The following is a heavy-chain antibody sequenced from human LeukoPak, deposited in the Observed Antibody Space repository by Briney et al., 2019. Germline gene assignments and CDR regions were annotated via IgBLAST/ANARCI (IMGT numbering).Heavy chain of an antibody. CDR2: MNPNSGGT. Sequence: ASVKVSCKASGYTFTSYDINWVRQATGQGLEWMGWMNPNSGGTNYAQKFQGRVTMTRDTSISTAYMELSRLRSDDTAVYYCARGWGNNWNYYYWGQGTLVTVSS. J-gene: IGHJ4*02. CDR1: GYTFTSYD. V-gene: IGHV1-2*02. D-gene: IGHD1-7*01. CDR3: ARGWGNNWNYYY.